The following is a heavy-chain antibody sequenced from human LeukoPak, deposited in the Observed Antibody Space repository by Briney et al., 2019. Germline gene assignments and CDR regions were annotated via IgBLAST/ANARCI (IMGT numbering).Heavy chain of an antibody. Sequence: SETLSLTCAVYGGSFSGYYWSWIRQPPGKGLEWIGEINHSGSTNYDPSLKSRVTISVDTSKNQFSLKLSSVTAADTAVYYCASVYDSSGYYPFWGQGTLVTVSS. J-gene: IGHJ4*02. D-gene: IGHD3-22*01. CDR1: GGSFSGYY. CDR3: ASVYDSSGYYPF. CDR2: INHSGST. V-gene: IGHV4-34*01.